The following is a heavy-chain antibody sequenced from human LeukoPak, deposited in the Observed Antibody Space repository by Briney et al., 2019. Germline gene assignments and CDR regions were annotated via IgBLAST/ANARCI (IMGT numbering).Heavy chain of an antibody. V-gene: IGHV4-4*07. D-gene: IGHD3-9*01. J-gene: IGHJ4*02. CDR1: GGSFSIYY. Sequence: SETLSLTCTVSGGSFSIYYWSWIRQPAGKGLEWIGRIYTSGSTNYNPSLKSRVTISVDTSKNQFSLKLSSVTAADTAVYYCARWHYDILTGYSPVPDYWGQGTLVTVSS. CDR2: IYTSGST. CDR3: ARWHYDILTGYSPVPDY.